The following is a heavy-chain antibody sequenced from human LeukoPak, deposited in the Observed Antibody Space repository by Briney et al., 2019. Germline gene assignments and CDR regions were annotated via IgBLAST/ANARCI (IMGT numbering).Heavy chain of an antibody. CDR2: IHRGGNT. CDR1: RFSVSTSY. D-gene: IGHD1-26*01. J-gene: IGHJ4*02. CDR3: ARDGPIEGATLFDF. Sequence: GGSLRLSCAASRFSVSTSYMSWVRQAPGKGLDWVSVIHRGGNTYYADSVKGRFTISRDNSKNTLYLQMNGLRAEDTAVYYCARDGPIEGATLFDFWGQGTLVTVSS. V-gene: IGHV3-66*01.